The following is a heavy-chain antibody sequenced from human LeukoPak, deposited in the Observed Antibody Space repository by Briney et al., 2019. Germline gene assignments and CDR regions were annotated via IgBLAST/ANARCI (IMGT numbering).Heavy chain of an antibody. CDR2: ISSSGTI. V-gene: IGHV3-48*03. J-gene: IGHJ4*02. Sequence: PGGSLRLSCAASGFTFSSYEMNWVRQAPGKGLEWVSYISSSGTIYYADSVKGRFTISRDNAKNSLYLQMNSLRAEDTAVYYCARMHGEIDSWGQGTLVTVSS. D-gene: IGHD3-10*01. CDR1: GFTFSSYE. CDR3: ARMHGEIDS.